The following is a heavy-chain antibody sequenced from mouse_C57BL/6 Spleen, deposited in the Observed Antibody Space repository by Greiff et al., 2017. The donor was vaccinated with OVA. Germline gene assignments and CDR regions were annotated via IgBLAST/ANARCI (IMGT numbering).Heavy chain of an antibody. CDR2: INPNNGGT. CDR3: ARNGDGFSFAY. CDR1: GYTFTDYY. J-gene: IGHJ3*01. D-gene: IGHD2-3*01. V-gene: IGHV1-26*01. Sequence: VQLQQSGPELVKPGASVKISCKASGYTFTDYYMNWVKQSHGKSLEWIGDINPNNGGTSYNQKFKGKATLTVDKSSSTAYMELRSLTSEDSAVYYCARNGDGFSFAYWGQGTLVTVSA.